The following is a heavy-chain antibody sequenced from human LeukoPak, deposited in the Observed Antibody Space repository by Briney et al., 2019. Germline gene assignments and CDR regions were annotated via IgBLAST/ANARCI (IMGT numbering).Heavy chain of an antibody. Sequence: SQTLSLTCTVSGGSISSGDYYWSWIRQPPGKGLEWIGYIYYSGSTYYNPSLKSRVTTSVDTSKNQFSLKLSSVTAADTAVYYCARAHGQYYYYGMDVWGQGTTVTVSS. J-gene: IGHJ6*02. CDR1: GGSISSGDYY. D-gene: IGHD5-24*01. CDR3: ARAHGQYYYYGMDV. CDR2: IYYSGST. V-gene: IGHV4-30-4*01.